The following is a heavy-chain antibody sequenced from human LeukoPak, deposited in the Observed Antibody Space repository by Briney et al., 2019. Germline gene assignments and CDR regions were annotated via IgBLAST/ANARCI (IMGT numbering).Heavy chain of an antibody. V-gene: IGHV3-23*01. CDR3: AKDREWPNWVS. J-gene: IGHJ4*02. Sequence: GASVKVSCKASGGTFSSYAMSWVRQAPGKGLEWVSAISGSGGSTYYADSVKGRFTISRDNSKNTLYLQMNSLRAEDTAVYYCAKDREWPNWVSWGQGTLVTVSS. CDR1: GGTFSSYA. CDR2: ISGSGGST. D-gene: IGHD3-3*01.